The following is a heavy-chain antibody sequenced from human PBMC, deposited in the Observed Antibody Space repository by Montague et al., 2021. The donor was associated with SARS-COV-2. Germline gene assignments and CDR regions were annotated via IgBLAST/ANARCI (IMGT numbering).Heavy chain of an antibody. CDR3: ARARQDVVVPALGIGAYYYYYYMDV. V-gene: IGHV4-39*07. Sequence: SETLSLTCTVSGGSINSNSYYWGWIRQPPGQGLEWIGSIYYSGRHYYNPSLKSRVTISVDTSKNQFSLKLSSVTAADTAVYYCARARQDVVVPALGIGAYYYYYYMDVWGKGTPVTVSS. J-gene: IGHJ6*03. CDR1: GGSINSNSYY. CDR2: IYYSGRH. D-gene: IGHD2-2*01.